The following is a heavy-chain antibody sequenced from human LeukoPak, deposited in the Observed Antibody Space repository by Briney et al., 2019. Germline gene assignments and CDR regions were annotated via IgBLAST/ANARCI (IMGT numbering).Heavy chain of an antibody. D-gene: IGHD3-10*01. CDR3: ARGGDQGGYYMDV. V-gene: IGHV4-4*07. CDR2: IYTSGST. J-gene: IGHJ6*03. Sequence: SETLSLTCTVSGGSIRDYYWTWPRQPAGKGLEWIGRIYTSGSTNYKSSLKSRVTMSMDTPKNQFSLRLTSVTAADTGIYYCARGGDQGGYYMDVWGKGTTVTISS. CDR1: GGSIRDYY.